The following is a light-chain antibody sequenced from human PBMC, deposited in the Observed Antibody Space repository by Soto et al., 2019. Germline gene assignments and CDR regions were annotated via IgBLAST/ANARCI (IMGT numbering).Light chain of an antibody. CDR2: GAS. V-gene: IGKV3-20*01. J-gene: IGKJ5*01. Sequence: EIGLTQSPGTLSLSPGERATLSCRASQSFSSSYLAWYQQKPGQAPRLLIYGASSRATGIPDRFSGSGSGPDFTLTISRLEPEDFAVYYCQQYGSSPWITFGQGTRLEIK. CDR3: QQYGSSPWIT. CDR1: QSFSSSY.